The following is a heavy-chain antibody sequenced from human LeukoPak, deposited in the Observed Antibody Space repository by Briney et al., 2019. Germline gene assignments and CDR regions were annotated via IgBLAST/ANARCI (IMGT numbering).Heavy chain of an antibody. J-gene: IGHJ4*02. CDR3: ARSRDFDY. Sequence: GGSLRLSCAASGSSFSSYAMSWVRQAPGKGLEWVSGISGSDGSTYYPDSVKGRFTVSRDTSKNSLYLQMNSLRDEDTAVYYCARSRDFDYWGQGTLVTVSS. V-gene: IGHV3-23*01. CDR1: GSSFSSYA. CDR2: ISGSDGST.